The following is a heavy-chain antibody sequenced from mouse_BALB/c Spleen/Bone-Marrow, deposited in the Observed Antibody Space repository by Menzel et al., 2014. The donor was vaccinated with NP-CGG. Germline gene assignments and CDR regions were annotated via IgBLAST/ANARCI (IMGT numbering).Heavy chain of an antibody. V-gene: IGHV5-17*02. CDR3: ARGGNWDDFDV. CDR1: GFTFSSFG. D-gene: IGHD4-1*01. J-gene: IGHJ1*01. CDR2: ISSGSTAI. Sequence: EVKLVESGGGLVQPGGSRKLSCAASGFTFSSFGMHWVRQAPEKGLEWVAYISSGSTAICYADTVKGRFTISRDNPKNTLFLQMTSVRSEDTAMYYCARGGNWDDFDVWGAGTTVTVSS.